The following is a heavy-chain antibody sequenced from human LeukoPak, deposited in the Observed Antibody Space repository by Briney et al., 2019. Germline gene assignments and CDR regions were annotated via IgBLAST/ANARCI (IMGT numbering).Heavy chain of an antibody. CDR2: INTDGSST. CDR1: GFTFSSYW. Sequence: GGSLRLSCAVSGFTFSSYWMHWVRQAPGKGLVWVSRINTDGSSTNYAESVEGRFTISRDNSKNTLYLQMNSLRAEDTAVYYCAKAVSCSSTSCYRSYGMDVWGQGTTVTVSS. CDR3: AKAVSCSSTSCYRSYGMDV. J-gene: IGHJ6*02. D-gene: IGHD2-2*02. V-gene: IGHV3-74*01.